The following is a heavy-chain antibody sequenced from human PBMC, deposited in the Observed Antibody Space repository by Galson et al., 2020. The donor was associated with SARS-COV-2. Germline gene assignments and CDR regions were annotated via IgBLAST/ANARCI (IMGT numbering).Heavy chain of an antibody. CDR1: GYTLTELS. D-gene: IGHD1-7*01. V-gene: IGHV1-24*01. CDR3: ASSPSITGTTRENYYDYDGMDV. CDR2: FDPEDGET. Sequence: ASVTVSCKVSGYTLTELSMHWVRQAPGKGLEWMGGFDPEDGETIYAQKFQGRVTMTDDTSTDTAYMELSSLRAEDTAVYYWASSPSITGTTRENYYDYDGMDVWGQGTTVTVSS. J-gene: IGHJ6*02.